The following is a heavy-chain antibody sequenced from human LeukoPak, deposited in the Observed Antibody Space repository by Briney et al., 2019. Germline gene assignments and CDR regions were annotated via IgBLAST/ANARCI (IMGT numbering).Heavy chain of an antibody. CDR3: AKNGNTGYTSSWYWFDP. CDR1: GYTFTAYY. J-gene: IGHJ5*02. D-gene: IGHD6-13*01. CDR2: INPNSGCT. Sequence: ASVKVSCKASGYTFTAYYMHWARPAPGQGLEWMGWINPNSGCTNDAQKFQGRVTMTRDTSISTAYMELTRLTFDDTAVYYCAKNGNTGYTSSWYWFDPWGQGTLVTVSS. V-gene: IGHV1-2*02.